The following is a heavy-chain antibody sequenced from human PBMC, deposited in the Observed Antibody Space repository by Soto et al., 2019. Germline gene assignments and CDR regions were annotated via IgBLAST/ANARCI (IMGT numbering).Heavy chain of an antibody. CDR2: IYYSGST. V-gene: IGHV4-59*01. CDR1: GGSISSYY. J-gene: IGHJ4*02. Sequence: QVQLQESGPGLVKPSETLSLTCTVSGGSISSYYWSWIRQPPGKGREWLGYIYYSGSTNYNPSLQRRVTIAVDTSKNQFSLKLSSVTAADTAVSYCARVTTGGTLGYWGQGTLVTVSS. CDR3: ARVTTGGTLGY. D-gene: IGHD4-17*01.